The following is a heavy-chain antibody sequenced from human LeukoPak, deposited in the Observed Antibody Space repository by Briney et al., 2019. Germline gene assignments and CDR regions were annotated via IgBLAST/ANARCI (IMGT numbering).Heavy chain of an antibody. CDR1: GFTFSDYY. V-gene: IGHV3-11*04. D-gene: IGHD3-22*01. CDR2: ISSSGSTI. J-gene: IGHJ6*03. Sequence: GGSLRLSCAASGFTFSDYYMSWIRPAPGNGLEWVSYISSSGSTIYYADSVKGRFTISRDNAKNSLYLQMNSLRAEDTAVYYCARDYYDNSAYYYMDVWGKGTTVTVSS. CDR3: ARDYYDNSAYYYMDV.